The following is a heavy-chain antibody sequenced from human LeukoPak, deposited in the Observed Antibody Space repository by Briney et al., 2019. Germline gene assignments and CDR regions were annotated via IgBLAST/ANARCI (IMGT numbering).Heavy chain of an antibody. V-gene: IGHV4-34*01. CDR3: ARGRYDFWSGYLWFDP. CDR1: GGSFSGYY. CDR2: INHSGST. D-gene: IGHD3-3*01. Sequence: SETLSLTCAVYGGSFSGYYWSWIRQPPGKGLKWIGEINHSGSTNYNPSLKSRVTISVDTSKNQFSLKLSSVTAADTAVYYCARGRYDFWSGYLWFDPWGQGTLVTVSS. J-gene: IGHJ5*02.